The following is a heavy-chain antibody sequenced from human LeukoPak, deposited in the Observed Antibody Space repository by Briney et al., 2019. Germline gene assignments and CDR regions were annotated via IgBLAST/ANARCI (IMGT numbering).Heavy chain of an antibody. CDR3: AKNPLGLYYFDY. Sequence: GGSLRLSCAASGFTFSSYAMSWVRQAPRKGLEWVSAISGSGGSTYYADSVKGRFTISRDNSKNTLYLQMNSLRAEDTAVYYCAKNPLGLYYFDYWGQGTLVTVSS. CDR2: ISGSGGST. CDR1: GFTFSSYA. V-gene: IGHV3-23*01. J-gene: IGHJ4*02. D-gene: IGHD3-16*01.